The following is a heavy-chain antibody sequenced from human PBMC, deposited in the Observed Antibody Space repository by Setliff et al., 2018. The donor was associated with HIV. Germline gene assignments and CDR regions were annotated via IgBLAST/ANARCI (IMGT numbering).Heavy chain of an antibody. CDR3: AKTLPTLYPPHDYYFAMDV. CDR1: RFSFSSYG. CDR2: IRYDGSNK. V-gene: IGHV3-30*02. D-gene: IGHD2-15*01. J-gene: IGHJ6*02. Sequence: QTGGSLRLSCAASRFSFSSYGMHWVRQAPGKGLEWVAFIRYDGSNKYYADSLKGRFTISRDNSKNTLYLQMNSLRAEDTAVYYCAKTLPTLYPPHDYYFAMDVWGQGTTVTVSS.